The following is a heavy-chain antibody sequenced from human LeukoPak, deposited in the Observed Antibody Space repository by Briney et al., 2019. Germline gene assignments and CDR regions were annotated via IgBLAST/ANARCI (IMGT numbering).Heavy chain of an antibody. J-gene: IGHJ4*02. Sequence: GGSLRLSCAASGFTFSSYWMSWVRQAPGKGLEWVANIKQDGSEKYYVDSVKGRFTISRDNAKNSLYLQMNSLRAEDTAVYYCASGHIGPDYSSYRGNYFDYWGQGTLVTVSS. CDR1: GFTFSSYW. CDR3: ASGHIGPDYSSYRGNYFDY. CDR2: IKQDGSEK. V-gene: IGHV3-7*01. D-gene: IGHD4-11*01.